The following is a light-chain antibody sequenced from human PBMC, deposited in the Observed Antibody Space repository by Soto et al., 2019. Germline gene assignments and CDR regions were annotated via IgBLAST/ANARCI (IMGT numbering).Light chain of an antibody. CDR2: RDT. Sequence: QSKLTQPPSVSGAPGQTVTISCTGSTSNIGASYDVHWYQQLPGSAPNLLIYRDTHRPSGIPNRFSGSRSGTSASLAIFGLQPRDEENYYCQSYDNILNGYVFGTGTKLTVL. CDR3: QSYDNILNGYV. J-gene: IGLJ1*01. CDR1: TSNIGASYD. V-gene: IGLV1-40*01.